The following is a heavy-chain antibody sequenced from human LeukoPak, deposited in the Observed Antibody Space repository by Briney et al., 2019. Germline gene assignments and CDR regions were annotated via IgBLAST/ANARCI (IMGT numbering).Heavy chain of an antibody. CDR3: AKFVNRWELQPDAFDI. Sequence: PGGSLRLSCAASGFTFSDYGMHWVRQAPGKGLEWVAFIRYDGSNKYYADSVKGRFTISRDNSKNTVYLQMNSLRAEDTAVYYCAKFVNRWELQPDAFDIWGQGTMVTVSS. CDR2: IRYDGSNK. J-gene: IGHJ3*02. V-gene: IGHV3-30*02. D-gene: IGHD1-26*01. CDR1: GFTFSDYG.